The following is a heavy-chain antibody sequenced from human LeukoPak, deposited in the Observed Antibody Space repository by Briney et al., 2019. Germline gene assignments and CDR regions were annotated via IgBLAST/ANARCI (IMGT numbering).Heavy chain of an antibody. CDR2: IYYSGST. D-gene: IGHD3-22*01. V-gene: IGHV4-59*01. Sequence: PSETLSLTCTVSVGSISSFYWSWIRQPPGKGLEWIGYIYYSGSTNYNPSLKSRVTISVDTSKNQFSLKLSSVTAADTAVYYCARDGYYYDSSGYRNWGQGTLITVSS. CDR3: ARDGYYYDSSGYRN. J-gene: IGHJ4*02. CDR1: VGSISSFY.